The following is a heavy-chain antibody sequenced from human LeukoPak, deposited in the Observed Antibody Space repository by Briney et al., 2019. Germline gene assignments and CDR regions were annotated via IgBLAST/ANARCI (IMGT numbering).Heavy chain of an antibody. CDR3: AKASWVSSTDAVQ. CDR1: GLSFSSFA. V-gene: IGHV3-23*01. D-gene: IGHD3-16*01. Sequence: PGGSLRLSCAASGLSFSSFAMSWVRQGPARGLEWVSSIRGNSETFYADSVKGRFTLSSDSSRNTVYFQLNNLRVEDTAIYYCAKASWVSSTDAVQWGQGTLVTVSS. CDR2: IRGNSET. J-gene: IGHJ4*02.